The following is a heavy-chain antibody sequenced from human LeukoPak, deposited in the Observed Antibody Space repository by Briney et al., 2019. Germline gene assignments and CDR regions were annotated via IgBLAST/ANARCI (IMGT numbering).Heavy chain of an antibody. D-gene: IGHD6-13*01. Sequence: GGSLRLSCAASGSTFSDSWMTWVRQAPGKGLEWVANINRNGSEEYYVDSVRGRFTISRDNAKNSLFLQMISLRAEDTAVYYCARGGYTSSWFWVYWGQGALVTVSS. CDR1: GSTFSDSW. V-gene: IGHV3-7*01. J-gene: IGHJ4*02. CDR2: INRNGSEE. CDR3: ARGGYTSSWFWVY.